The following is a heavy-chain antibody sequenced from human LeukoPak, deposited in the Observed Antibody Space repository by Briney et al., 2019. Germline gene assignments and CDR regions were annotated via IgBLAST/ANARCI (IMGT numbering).Heavy chain of an antibody. CDR3: ARDVVDTAMAAIFDY. Sequence: GGSLRLSCAASGFTFSSYGMHWVRQAPGKGLEWVAFIRYDGSNKYYADSVKGRFTISRDNSKNTLYLQMNSLRAEDTAVYYCARDVVDTAMAAIFDYWGQGTLVTVSS. J-gene: IGHJ4*02. CDR2: IRYDGSNK. V-gene: IGHV3-30*02. CDR1: GFTFSSYG. D-gene: IGHD5-18*01.